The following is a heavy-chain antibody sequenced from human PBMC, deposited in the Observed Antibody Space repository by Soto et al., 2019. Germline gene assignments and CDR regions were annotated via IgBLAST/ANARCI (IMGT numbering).Heavy chain of an antibody. CDR2: IYYSGST. CDR1: GGSVSSCSYY. J-gene: IGHJ3*02. CDR3: ARDRPSMLAAFDI. D-gene: IGHD3-10*02. V-gene: IGHV4-61*01. Sequence: SETLSLTCTVSGGSVSSCSYYWSWIRQPPVKGLEWIGYIYYSGSTNYNPSLKSRVTISVDTSKNQFSLKLSSVTAADTAVYYCARDRPSMLAAFDIWGQGTMVTVSS.